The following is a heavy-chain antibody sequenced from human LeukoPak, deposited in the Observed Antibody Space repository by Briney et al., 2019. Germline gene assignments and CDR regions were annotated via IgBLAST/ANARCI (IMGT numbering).Heavy chain of an antibody. CDR3: ASRPADTTWYGVFDY. D-gene: IGHD3-10*01. CDR1: GGSINSHY. V-gene: IGHV4-59*11. J-gene: IGHJ4*02. CDR2: IFNTGNT. Sequence: SETLSLAWSVSGGSINSHYWSWIRQPPGGRLGWIGYIFNTGNTNYNPSLASRVTMSVDTSRAQFFLRLSPVTAADTAIYYCASRPADTTWYGVFDYWSQGTLVTVSS.